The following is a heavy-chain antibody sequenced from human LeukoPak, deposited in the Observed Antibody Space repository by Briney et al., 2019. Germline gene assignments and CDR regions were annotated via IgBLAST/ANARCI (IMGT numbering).Heavy chain of an antibody. Sequence: AASVKVSCKASGYTFTSYGISWVRQAPGQGLEWMGWISAYNGNINYAQKLQGRVTMTTDTSTSTAYMELRSLRSDDTAVYYCARSYSSGWYADYWGQGTLVTVSS. V-gene: IGHV1-18*04. J-gene: IGHJ4*02. CDR2: ISAYNGNI. D-gene: IGHD6-19*01. CDR1: GYTFTSYG. CDR3: ARSYSSGWYADY.